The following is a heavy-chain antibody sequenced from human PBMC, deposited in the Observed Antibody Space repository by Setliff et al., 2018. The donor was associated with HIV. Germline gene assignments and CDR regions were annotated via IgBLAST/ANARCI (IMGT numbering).Heavy chain of an antibody. V-gene: IGHV3-21*03. Sequence: GGSLRLSCAASGFTFSSYSMNWVRQAPGKGLEWVSSISSSSSYIYYADSVKGRFTISRDDSRNTLFLHMSDLKTEDTGVYYCAADVPNFSDDYIPIDYWGRGTLVTVSS. CDR1: GFTFSSYS. D-gene: IGHD4-4*01. CDR3: AADVPNFSDDYIPIDY. J-gene: IGHJ4*02. CDR2: ISSSSSYI.